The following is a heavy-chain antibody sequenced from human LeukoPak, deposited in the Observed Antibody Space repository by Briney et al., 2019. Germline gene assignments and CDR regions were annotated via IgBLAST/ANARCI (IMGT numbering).Heavy chain of an antibody. CDR3: AKDTSVIVVVVAALDY. CDR2: ISGSGGST. D-gene: IGHD2-15*01. J-gene: IGHJ4*02. V-gene: IGHV3-23*01. Sequence: GGSLRLSCAASGFTFSSYAMSWVRQAPGKGLEWVSAISGSGGSTYYADSVKGRFTISRDNSKNTLYLQMNSLRAEDTAVYYCAKDTSVIVVVVAALDYWGQGTLVTVSS. CDR1: GFTFSSYA.